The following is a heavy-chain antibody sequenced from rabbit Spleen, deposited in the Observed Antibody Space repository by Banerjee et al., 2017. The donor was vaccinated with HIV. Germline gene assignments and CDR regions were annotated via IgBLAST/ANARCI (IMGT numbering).Heavy chain of an antibody. J-gene: IGHJ4*01. CDR1: GFSFNVDYV. Sequence: QEQLEESGGDLVKPDGSLTLTCTASGFSFNVDYVMCWVRQAPGKGLEWIGCMNTYTTKTVYATWAKDPFTISKTSSTTVTLQMTSLTAADTATYFCARRASSFSYDYFNLWGPGTLVTVS. CDR3: ARRASSFSYDYFNL. CDR2: MNTYTTKT. V-gene: IGHV1S45*01. D-gene: IGHD6-1*01.